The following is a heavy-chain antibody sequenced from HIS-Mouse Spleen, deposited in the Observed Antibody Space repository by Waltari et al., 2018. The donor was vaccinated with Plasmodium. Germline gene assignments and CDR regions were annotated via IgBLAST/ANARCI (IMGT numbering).Heavy chain of an antibody. CDR2: ISYDGSNK. Sequence: QVQLVESGGGVVQPGRSLRLPWAASGFTFSSEGMHWVRQAPGKGLEWVAVISYDGSNKYYADSVKGRFTISRDNSKNTLYLQMNSLRAEDTAVYYCAKDRRSSSWYVDYWGQGTLVTVSS. CDR3: AKDRRSSSWYVDY. D-gene: IGHD6-13*01. V-gene: IGHV3-30*18. J-gene: IGHJ4*02. CDR1: GFTFSSEG.